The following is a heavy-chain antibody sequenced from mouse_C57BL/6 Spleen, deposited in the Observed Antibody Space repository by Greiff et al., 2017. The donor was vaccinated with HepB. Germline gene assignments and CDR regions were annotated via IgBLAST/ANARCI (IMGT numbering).Heavy chain of an antibody. V-gene: IGHV1-82*01. J-gene: IGHJ3*01. CDR2: IYPGDGDT. D-gene: IGHD2-2*01. CDR3: ARYGYDEAY. CDR1: GYAFSSSW. Sequence: QVQLKQSGPELVKPGASVKISCKASGYAFSSSWMNWVKQRPGKGLEWIGRIYPGDGDTNYNGKFKGKATLTADKSSSTAYMQLSSLTSEDSAVYFCARYGYDEAYWGQGTLVTVSA.